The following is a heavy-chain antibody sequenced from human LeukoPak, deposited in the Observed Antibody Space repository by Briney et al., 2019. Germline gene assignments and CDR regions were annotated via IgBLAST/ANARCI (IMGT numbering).Heavy chain of an antibody. CDR1: GFSFSIYA. D-gene: IGHD2-2*02. V-gene: IGHV3-23*01. Sequence: GGSLRLSCAASGFSFSIYAMSWVRQAPGKGLEWVAGIDGDASGAYYADSVKGRFTISRDNSKNTLYLQMNSLRAEDTAVYYCARYPSDQYYFDYWGQGTLVTVSS. CDR2: IDGDASGA. J-gene: IGHJ4*02. CDR3: ARYPSDQYYFDY.